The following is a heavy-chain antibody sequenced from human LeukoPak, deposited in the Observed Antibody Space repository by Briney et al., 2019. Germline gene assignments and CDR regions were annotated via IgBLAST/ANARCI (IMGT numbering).Heavy chain of an antibody. J-gene: IGHJ6*03. Sequence: PPGSLTLSCAAYRFTFTSNAMSWDRQAQGKGLEWVSAISGSGGSTSYADSGKGRFTISRDNSKNTLYLQMNSLRAEDTAVYYCAKRRRLWSADMDVWGKGTTVTVSS. CDR2: ISGSGGST. D-gene: IGHD5-18*01. CDR3: AKRRRLWSADMDV. CDR1: RFTFTSNA. V-gene: IGHV3-23*01.